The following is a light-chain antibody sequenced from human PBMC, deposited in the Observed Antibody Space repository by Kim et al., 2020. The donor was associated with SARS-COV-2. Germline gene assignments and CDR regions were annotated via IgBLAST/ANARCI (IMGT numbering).Light chain of an antibody. Sequence: SSELTQDPAVSVALGQTVRITCQGDSLRSYYATWYQQKPGQAPILVIYGKNNRPSGIPDRFSGSSSGNTASLTITGTQAGDEAYYYCTSRDSNDNVVFGG. CDR3: TSRDSNDNVV. CDR1: SLRSYY. J-gene: IGLJ2*01. V-gene: IGLV3-19*01. CDR2: GKN.